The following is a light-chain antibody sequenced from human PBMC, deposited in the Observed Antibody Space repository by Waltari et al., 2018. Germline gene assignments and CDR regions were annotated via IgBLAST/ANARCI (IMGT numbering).Light chain of an antibody. CDR1: QHVSSN. J-gene: IGKJ3*01. V-gene: IGKV3-15*01. CDR3: QQYNDPTST. CDR2: AAS. Sequence: IVMTQSPASLSASPGETATLSCGASQHVSSNLALYQQKPGQGPRLLIYAASTRAPGVSNRFNGRGSGTQFTLTIVSLQPEDFALYFCQQYNDPTSTFGPGTQVDI.